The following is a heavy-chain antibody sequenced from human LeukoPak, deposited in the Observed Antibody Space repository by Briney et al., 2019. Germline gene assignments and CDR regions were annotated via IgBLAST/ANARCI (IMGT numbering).Heavy chain of an antibody. J-gene: IGHJ4*02. D-gene: IGHD6-19*01. CDR2: ITGSGGST. CDR3: AAYRSGWQTFDY. V-gene: IGHV3-23*01. Sequence: PGGSLRLSCAAPGFTSTSYAMSWVRQAPGKGLKWVAAITGSGGSTYYADSVKGRFTISRDNSKNTLYLQMNSLRAEDTAVYYCAAYRSGWQTFDYWGQGTLVTVSS. CDR1: GFTSTSYA.